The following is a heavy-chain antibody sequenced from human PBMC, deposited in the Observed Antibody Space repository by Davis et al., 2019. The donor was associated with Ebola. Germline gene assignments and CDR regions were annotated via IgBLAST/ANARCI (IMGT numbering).Heavy chain of an antibody. D-gene: IGHD6-13*01. CDR2: IFPGDSDT. CDR3: ARLRIAAAGADFEY. J-gene: IGHJ4*02. V-gene: IGHV5-51*01. Sequence: GESLKISCEASGFSFTSFWIGWVRQMPGKGLEWMGFIFPGDSDTRYSPSFQGQVTISVDKSISTAYLQWSNLKASDTAMYYCARLRIAAAGADFEYWGQGTLVTVSS. CDR1: GFSFTSFW.